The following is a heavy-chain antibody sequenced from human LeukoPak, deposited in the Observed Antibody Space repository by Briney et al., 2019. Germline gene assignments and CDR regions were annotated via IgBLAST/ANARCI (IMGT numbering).Heavy chain of an antibody. Sequence: ASVKVSCKASGYTFTNYGISWVRQAPGQGPEWMGWISTYDGNTNYAQKIQYRVTMTTDTSTNTAYMELRSLRSDDTAVYYCARDQSPGLFDYWGQGTLVTVSS. CDR1: GYTFTNYG. CDR2: ISTYDGNT. CDR3: ARDQSPGLFDY. J-gene: IGHJ4*02. V-gene: IGHV1-18*01.